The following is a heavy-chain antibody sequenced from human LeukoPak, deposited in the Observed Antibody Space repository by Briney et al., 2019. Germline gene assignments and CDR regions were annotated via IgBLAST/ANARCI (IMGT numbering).Heavy chain of an antibody. V-gene: IGHV3-20*04. D-gene: IGHD6-19*01. CDR3: VRVSTGYYFDS. J-gene: IGHJ4*02. Sequence: GGSLRLSCAASGFTFDDYALSWVRQAPGKGLEWVSSINWNAGSTSYADSVRGRFTISRDNARNSLYPQMNTLRADDTAFYYCVRVSTGYYFDSWGQGTLVTVSS. CDR1: GFTFDDYA. CDR2: INWNAGST.